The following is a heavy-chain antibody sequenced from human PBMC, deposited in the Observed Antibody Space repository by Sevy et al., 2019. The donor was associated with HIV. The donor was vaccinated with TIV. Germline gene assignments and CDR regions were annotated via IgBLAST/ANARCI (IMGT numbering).Heavy chain of an antibody. CDR1: GFTFSSYA. Sequence: GESLKIYCAASGFTFSSYAMSWVRQAPGKGLEWVSSISGGGGSTYYADSVKGRFTISRDNSKNTLYLQMNSLRAEDTAVYYCAKSDIVVVPAAPLYYYYYGMDVWGQGTTVTVSS. CDR2: ISGGGGST. CDR3: AKSDIVVVPAAPLYYYYYGMDV. D-gene: IGHD2-2*01. J-gene: IGHJ6*02. V-gene: IGHV3-23*01.